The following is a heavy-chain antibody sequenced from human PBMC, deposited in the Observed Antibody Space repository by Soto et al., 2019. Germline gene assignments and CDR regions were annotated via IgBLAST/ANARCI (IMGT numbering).Heavy chain of an antibody. D-gene: IGHD2-21*02. CDR1: GFNFSSYG. Sequence: GGSLRLSSAASGFNFSSYGMHWVRQAPGKGLEWVAVIWYDGSNKYYADSVKGRFTISRDNSKNTLYLQMNSLRAEDTAVYYCARDAVVVVTATRPNWGYYGMDVWGQGTTVTVSS. CDR2: IWYDGSNK. CDR3: ARDAVVVVTATRPNWGYYGMDV. J-gene: IGHJ6*02. V-gene: IGHV3-33*01.